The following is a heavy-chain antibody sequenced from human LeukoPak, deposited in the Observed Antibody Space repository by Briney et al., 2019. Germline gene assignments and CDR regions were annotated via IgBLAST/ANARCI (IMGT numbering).Heavy chain of an antibody. V-gene: IGHV3-23*01. CDR2: ISGSDST. Sequence: PGRSLRLSCAASGFTFSSYAMSWVRQAPGKGLEWVSAISGSDSTYYADSVKGRFTISRDNSKNTLYLQMNSLRAEDTAIYYCAKGVRFLDWWILDYWGQGSLVTVSS. D-gene: IGHD3-9*01. CDR1: GFTFSSYA. CDR3: AKGVRFLDWWILDY. J-gene: IGHJ4*02.